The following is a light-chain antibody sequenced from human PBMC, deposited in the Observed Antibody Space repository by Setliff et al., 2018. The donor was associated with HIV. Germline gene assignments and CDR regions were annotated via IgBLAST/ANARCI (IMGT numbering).Light chain of an antibody. CDR3: SSYTGSSTLYV. Sequence: QSVLTQPPSASGSPGQSVTISCTGTSSDVGRYNFVSWYQQHPGKAPKLMIYEVSNRPSGVSDRFSGSKSGNTASLTISGLQAEDEADYYCSSYTGSSTLYVFGTGTRSPS. V-gene: IGLV2-14*01. CDR2: EVS. CDR1: SSDVGRYNF. J-gene: IGLJ1*01.